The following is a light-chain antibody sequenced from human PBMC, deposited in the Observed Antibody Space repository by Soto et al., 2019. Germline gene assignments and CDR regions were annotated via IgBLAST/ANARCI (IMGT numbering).Light chain of an antibody. CDR2: AAS. CDR1: ESVTSS. Sequence: EIVMTQSPATLSVSPGDRATLSCRASESVTSSLAWYQQKPGQPPRLLIYAASTRATDVPARFSGGGSETDFTLTISDVQPEDFAVYYCHQRQSWPRTFGQGTKVDIK. J-gene: IGKJ1*01. CDR3: HQRQSWPRT. V-gene: IGKV3-15*01.